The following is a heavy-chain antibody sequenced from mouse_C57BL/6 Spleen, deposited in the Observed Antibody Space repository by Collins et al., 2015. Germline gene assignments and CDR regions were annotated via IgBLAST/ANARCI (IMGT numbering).Heavy chain of an antibody. J-gene: IGHJ1*03. CDR3: ARRAYYYGSSPYWYFDV. D-gene: IGHD1-1*01. CDR2: IYWDDDK. Sequence: QVTLKESGPGILQSSQTLSLTCSFSGFSLSTSGMGVSWIRQPSGKGLEWLAHIYWDDDKRYNPSLKSRLTFPKDTSRNQVFLKITSVDTADTATYYCARRAYYYGSSPYWYFDVWGTGTTVTVSS. CDR1: GFSLSTSGMG. V-gene: IGHV8-12*01.